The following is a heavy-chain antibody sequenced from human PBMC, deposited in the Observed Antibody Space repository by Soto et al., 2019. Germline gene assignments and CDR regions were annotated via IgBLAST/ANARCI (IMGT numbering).Heavy chain of an antibody. J-gene: IGHJ6*02. CDR1: GFTVSSNY. V-gene: IGHV3-53*01. CDR3: ARFSTYYGIDV. CDR2: IYSGGTT. Sequence: PGGSLRLSCAASGFTVSSNYMSWVRQAPGKGLEWVSVIYSGGTTNYADSVKGRFTISRDNSRNTLYLQMNSLRVEDTAVYYCARFSTYYGIDVWGQGTTVTSP.